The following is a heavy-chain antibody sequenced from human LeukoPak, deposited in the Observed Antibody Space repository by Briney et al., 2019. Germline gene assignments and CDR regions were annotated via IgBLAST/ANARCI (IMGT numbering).Heavy chain of an antibody. D-gene: IGHD5-24*01. J-gene: IGHJ3*02. Sequence: PGGSLRLSCAASGFTFDDYAMHWVRQAPGKGLEWVSGISWNSGSIGYADSVKGRFTISRDNAKNSLYLQMNSLRAEDMALYYCAKEMATYDAFDIWGQGTMVTVSS. CDR2: ISWNSGSI. V-gene: IGHV3-9*03. CDR3: AKEMATYDAFDI. CDR1: GFTFDDYA.